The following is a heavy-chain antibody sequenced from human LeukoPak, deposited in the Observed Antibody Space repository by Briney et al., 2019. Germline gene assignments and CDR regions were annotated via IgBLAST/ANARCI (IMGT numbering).Heavy chain of an antibody. J-gene: IGHJ4*02. Sequence: GESLKISCKCSGYSFTSYWIGWVRQMPGKGLEWMGIIYPGDSDTRYSPSFQGQVTISADKSISTAYLQWCSLKASDTAMYYCASLYDFWSGPFDYWGQGTLVTVSS. D-gene: IGHD3-3*01. CDR1: GYSFTSYW. V-gene: IGHV5-51*01. CDR2: IYPGDSDT. CDR3: ASLYDFWSGPFDY.